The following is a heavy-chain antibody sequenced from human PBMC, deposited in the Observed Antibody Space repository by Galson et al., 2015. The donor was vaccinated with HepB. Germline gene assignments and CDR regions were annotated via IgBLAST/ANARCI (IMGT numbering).Heavy chain of an antibody. Sequence: SLRLSCAASGFTFSNAWMSWVRQAPGKGLEWVGRIKSKTDGGTTDYAAPVKGRFTISRDDSKNTLYLQMNSLKTEDTAVYYCTTRGDYGDYGGWFDPWGQGTLVTVSS. J-gene: IGHJ5*02. CDR2: IKSKTDGGTT. CDR1: GFTFSNAW. D-gene: IGHD4-17*01. V-gene: IGHV3-15*01. CDR3: TTRGDYGDYGGWFDP.